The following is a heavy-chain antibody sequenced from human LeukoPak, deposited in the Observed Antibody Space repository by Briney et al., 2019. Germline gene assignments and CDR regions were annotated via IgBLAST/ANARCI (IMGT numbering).Heavy chain of an antibody. V-gene: IGHV1-69*13. Sequence: GASVKVSCKASGGTFSSYAISWVRQAPGQGLEWMGGIIPIFGTANYAQKFQSRVTITADESTSTAYMELSSLRSEDTAVYYCASHQGRDPPYYYYYYGMDVWGQGTTVTVSS. CDR1: GGTFSSYA. J-gene: IGHJ6*02. CDR3: ASHQGRDPPYYYYYYGMDV. D-gene: IGHD2-2*01. CDR2: IIPIFGTA.